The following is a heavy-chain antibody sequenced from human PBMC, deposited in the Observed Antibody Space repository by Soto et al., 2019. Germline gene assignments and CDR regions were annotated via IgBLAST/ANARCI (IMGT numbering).Heavy chain of an antibody. V-gene: IGHV3-23*01. J-gene: IGHJ5*02. Sequence: GGSLRLSCAASGFTFSSYAMSWVRQAPGKGLEWVSAISGSGGSTYYADSVKGRFTISRDNSKNTLYLQMNSLRAEDTAVYYCAKDYYGSGSYPNWFDPWGQGTLVTVSS. CDR1: GFTFSSYA. D-gene: IGHD3-10*01. CDR2: ISGSGGST. CDR3: AKDYYGSGSYPNWFDP.